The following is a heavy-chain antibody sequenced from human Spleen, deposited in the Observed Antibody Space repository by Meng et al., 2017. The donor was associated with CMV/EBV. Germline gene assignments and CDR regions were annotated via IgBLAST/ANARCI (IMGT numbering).Heavy chain of an antibody. J-gene: IGHJ5*02. CDR2: TSHGGTS. V-gene: IGHV4-34*01. CDR3: AARLQQQHNSVWFDP. Sequence: GSLRLSCAVYGGSFNDAFWTWLRQPPGKGLQWIGETSHGGTSNYNPSLKSRVTLSVDTSKKQFSLRLSPVTAADTAVYYCAARLQQQHNSVWFDPWGQGTLVTVSS. CDR1: GGSFNDAF. D-gene: IGHD1-20*01.